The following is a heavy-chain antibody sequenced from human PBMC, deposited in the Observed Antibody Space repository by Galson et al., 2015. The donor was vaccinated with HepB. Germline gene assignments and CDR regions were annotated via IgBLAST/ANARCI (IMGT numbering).Heavy chain of an antibody. J-gene: IGHJ3*02. CDR3: AREGHYYDSRGYYGVFDI. CDR1: GGTFTNYA. V-gene: IGHV1-69*05. D-gene: IGHD3-22*01. Sequence: SVKVSCKASGGTFTNYALSWVRQAPGQGLEWMGGIIPILHTPNYAQKFQGRVTISTDESTSTVYMELSSLRSEDTAFYYCAREGHYYDSRGYYGVFDIWGQGTVVTVSS. CDR2: IIPILHTP.